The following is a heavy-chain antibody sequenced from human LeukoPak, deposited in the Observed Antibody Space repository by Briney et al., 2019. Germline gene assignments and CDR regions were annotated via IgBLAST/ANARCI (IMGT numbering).Heavy chain of an antibody. CDR2: IYYSGST. CDR3: MRMAISTIIAGGTLDY. Sequence: SGTLSLTCTVSGGSISSSSYYWGWIRQPPGKGLEWIGSIYYSGSTYYNPSLTSRVTISVDTSRNDFSLRLNSVNAADMAVYYCMRMAISTIIAGGTLDYWGQGILVTVSS. J-gene: IGHJ4*02. V-gene: IGHV4-39*01. D-gene: IGHD5-12*01. CDR1: GGSISSSSYY.